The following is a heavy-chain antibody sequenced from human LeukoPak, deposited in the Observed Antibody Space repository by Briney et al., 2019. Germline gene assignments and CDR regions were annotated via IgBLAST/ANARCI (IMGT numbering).Heavy chain of an antibody. CDR3: ARGRGLPRPNGYFDY. V-gene: IGHV4-39*07. D-gene: IGHD3-10*01. CDR1: GGSISSSSYY. CDR2: IYYSGST. Sequence: PSETLSLTCTVSGGSISSSSYYWGWIRQPPGKGLEWIGSIYYSGSTYYNPSLKSRVTISVDTSKNQFSLKLSSVTAADTAVYYCARGRGLPRPNGYFDYWGQGTLVTVSS. J-gene: IGHJ4*02.